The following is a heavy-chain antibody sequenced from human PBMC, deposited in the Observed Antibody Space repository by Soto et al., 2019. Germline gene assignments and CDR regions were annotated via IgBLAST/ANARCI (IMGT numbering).Heavy chain of an antibody. V-gene: IGHV5-51*01. Sequence: PGESLKISCKGSGYSFTSYWIGWVRQMPGKGLGWMGIIYPGDSDTRYSPSFQGQVTISADKSISTAYLQWSSLKASDTAMYYCARFRYCTNGVCQSHYYGMDVWGQGTTVTVSS. CDR3: ARFRYCTNGVCQSHYYGMDV. D-gene: IGHD2-8*01. CDR2: IYPGDSDT. J-gene: IGHJ6*02. CDR1: GYSFTSYW.